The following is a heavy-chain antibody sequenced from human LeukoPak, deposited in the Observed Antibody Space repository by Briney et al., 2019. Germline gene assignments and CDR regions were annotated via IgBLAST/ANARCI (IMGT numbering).Heavy chain of an antibody. CDR1: GFTFSSYS. CDR3: VREAAAAAGNKFDY. D-gene: IGHD6-13*01. Sequence: GGSLRLSCAASGFTFSSYSMNWVRQAPGKGLEWVSYISSSSSTIYYADSVRGRFTISRDNAKNSLYLQMDSLRDEDTAVYYCVREAAAAAGNKFDYWGQGTLVTVSS. V-gene: IGHV3-48*02. CDR2: ISSSSSTI. J-gene: IGHJ4*02.